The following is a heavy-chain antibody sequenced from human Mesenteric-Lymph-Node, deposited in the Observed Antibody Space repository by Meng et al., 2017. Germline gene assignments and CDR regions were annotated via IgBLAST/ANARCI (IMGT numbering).Heavy chain of an antibody. CDR1: GYTFTSYD. CDR3: AREYSSSWWRPYYCYYGMDV. V-gene: IGHV1-8*03. Sequence: ASVKVSCKASGYTFTSYDINWVRQATGQGLEWMGWMNPNSGNTGYAQKFQGRVTITRNTSISTAYMELSSLRSEDTAVYYCAREYSSSWWRPYYCYYGMDVWGQGTTVTVSS. D-gene: IGHD6-13*01. J-gene: IGHJ6*02. CDR2: MNPNSGNT.